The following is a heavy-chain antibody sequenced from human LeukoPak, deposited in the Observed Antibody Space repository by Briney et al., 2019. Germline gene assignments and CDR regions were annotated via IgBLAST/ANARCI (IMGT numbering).Heavy chain of an antibody. Sequence: PRASVKVSCKASGYTFTSYYMHWVRQAPGQGLEWMGIINPSGGSTSYAQKFQGRVTMTRDMSTSTVYMELSSLRSEDTAVYYCARERYYYDSSGYYTDAFDIWGQGTMVTVSS. V-gene: IGHV1-46*01. D-gene: IGHD3-22*01. CDR3: ARERYYYDSSGYYTDAFDI. CDR1: GYTFTSYY. CDR2: INPSGGST. J-gene: IGHJ3*02.